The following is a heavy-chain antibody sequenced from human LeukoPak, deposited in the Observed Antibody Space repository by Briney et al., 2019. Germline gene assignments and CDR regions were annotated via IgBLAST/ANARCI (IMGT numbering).Heavy chain of an antibody. CDR3: ARGATVPDY. Sequence: SETPSLTCTVSGGSVSSFYCNWIRQPAGKGLEWIGRIYTSGSTNYNPSPKSRVTMSVDTSKNQFSLKLSSVTAADTAVYYRARGATVPDYWGQGTLVTVSS. D-gene: IGHD4-17*01. J-gene: IGHJ4*02. CDR2: IYTSGST. CDR1: GGSVSSFY. V-gene: IGHV4-4*07.